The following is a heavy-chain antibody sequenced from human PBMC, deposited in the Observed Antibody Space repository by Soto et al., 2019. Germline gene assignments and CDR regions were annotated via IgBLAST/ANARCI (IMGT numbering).Heavy chain of an antibody. CDR3: ARTNPFYYYYGMDV. Sequence: PSETLSLTCAVYGGSFSGYYWSWIRQPPGKGLEWIGEINHSGSTNYNPSHKSRVTISVDTSKNQFSLKLSSVTAADTAVYYCARTNPFYYYYGMDVWGQGTTVTVSS. CDR2: INHSGST. CDR1: GGSFSGYY. V-gene: IGHV4-34*01. D-gene: IGHD2-8*01. J-gene: IGHJ6*02.